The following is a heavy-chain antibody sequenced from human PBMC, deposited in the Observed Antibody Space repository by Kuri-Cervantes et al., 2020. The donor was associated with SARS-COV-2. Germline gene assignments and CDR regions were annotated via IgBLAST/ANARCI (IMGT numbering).Heavy chain of an antibody. CDR3: AKTPGDGDYVVPWAYYYYMDV. D-gene: IGHD4-17*01. J-gene: IGHJ6*03. CDR1: GFTFSSYE. V-gene: IGHV3-48*03. CDR2: ISSSGSTI. Sequence: GGSLRLSCAASGFTFSSYEMNWVRQAPGKGLEWVSYISSSGSTIYYADSVKGRFTISRDNAKNSLYLQMNSLRAEDTAVYYCAKTPGDGDYVVPWAYYYYMDVWGKGTTVTVSS.